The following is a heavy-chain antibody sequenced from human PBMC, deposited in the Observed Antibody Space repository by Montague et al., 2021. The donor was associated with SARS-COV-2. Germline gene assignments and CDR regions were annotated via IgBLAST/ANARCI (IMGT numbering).Heavy chain of an antibody. V-gene: IGHV4-61*02. CDR1: GGSISSSSYY. Sequence: TLSLTCTVSGGSISSSSYYWSWIRQPAGKGLEWIGRIYTSGSTNYNPSLKSRVTISVDTSKNQFSLKLSSVTAADTAVYYCASEQIVVVPAAPYYYYGIDVWGQGTTVTVSS. CDR2: IYTSGST. CDR3: ASEQIVVVPAAPYYYYGIDV. D-gene: IGHD2-2*01. J-gene: IGHJ6*02.